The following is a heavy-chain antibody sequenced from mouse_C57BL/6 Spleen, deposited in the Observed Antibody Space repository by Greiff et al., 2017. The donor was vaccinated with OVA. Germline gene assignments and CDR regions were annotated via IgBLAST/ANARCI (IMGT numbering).Heavy chain of an antibody. CDR3: ARQYGYDTDYYAMDY. CDR1: GFTFSSYG. V-gene: IGHV5-6*01. D-gene: IGHD2-2*01. Sequence: EVMLVESGGDLVKPGGSLKLSCAASGFTFSSYGLSWVRPTPDKRLEWVATISSGGSYTYYPDSVKGRFTISRDNAKNTLYLQMSSLKSEDTAMYYCARQYGYDTDYYAMDYWGQGTSVTVSS. CDR2: ISSGGSYT. J-gene: IGHJ4*01.